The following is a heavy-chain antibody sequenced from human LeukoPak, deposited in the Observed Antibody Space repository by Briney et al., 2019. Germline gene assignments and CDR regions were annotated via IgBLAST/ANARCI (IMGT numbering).Heavy chain of an antibody. CDR2: ISSSDTTI. Sequence: NPGGSLRLSCAASGFSFTSYGMNWVRQAPGKGLEWISYISSSDTTIYYADSVKGRFTISRDNAKNSLYLQMNSLRAEDTAVYYCARDSRRYCMSQLNFYYYGMDVWGQGTTVTVSS. J-gene: IGHJ6*02. CDR3: ARDSRRYCMSQLNFYYYGMDV. CDR1: GFSFTSYG. D-gene: IGHD3-9*01. V-gene: IGHV3-48*03.